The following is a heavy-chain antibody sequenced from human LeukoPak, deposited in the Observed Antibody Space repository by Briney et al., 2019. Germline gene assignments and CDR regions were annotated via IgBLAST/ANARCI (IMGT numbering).Heavy chain of an antibody. V-gene: IGHV4-38-2*02. CDR3: ARDPGVWWLRGVNWFDP. J-gene: IGHJ5*02. CDR1: GYSISSGYY. D-gene: IGHD5-12*01. Sequence: SETLSLTCTVSGYSISSGYYWGWIRQPPGKGLEWIGSIYHSGSTYYNPSLKSRVTISVDTSKNQFSLKLSSVTAADTAVYYCARDPGVWWLRGVNWFDPWGQGTLVTVSS. CDR2: IYHSGST.